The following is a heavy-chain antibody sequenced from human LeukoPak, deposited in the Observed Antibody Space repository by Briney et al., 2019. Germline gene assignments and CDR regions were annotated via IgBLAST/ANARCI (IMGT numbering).Heavy chain of an antibody. CDR1: GGSISSGGYY. Sequence: PSQTLSLTCTVSGGSISSGGYYWRWIRQHPGKGLEWIGYIYYSGSTYYNPSLKSRVTISVDTSKNQFSLKLSSVTAAVTAVYYCAREAAAGHFDYWGQGTLVTVSS. D-gene: IGHD6-13*01. V-gene: IGHV4-31*03. CDR3: AREAAAGHFDY. J-gene: IGHJ4*02. CDR2: IYYSGST.